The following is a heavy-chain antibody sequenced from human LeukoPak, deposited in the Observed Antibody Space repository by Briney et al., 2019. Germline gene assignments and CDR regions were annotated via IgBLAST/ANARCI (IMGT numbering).Heavy chain of an antibody. Sequence: SETLSLTCTVSGGSISSGRYYWRWTRQPAGRGREWIVRIYTSGSTNNNPSLQSRLTISVDPSKNQFSLKLSSVTAADTAVYYCARAEAAAGFDYWGQGTLVTVSS. V-gene: IGHV4-61*02. CDR1: GGSISSGRYY. J-gene: IGHJ4*02. CDR2: IYTSGST. CDR3: ARAEAAAGFDY. D-gene: IGHD6-13*01.